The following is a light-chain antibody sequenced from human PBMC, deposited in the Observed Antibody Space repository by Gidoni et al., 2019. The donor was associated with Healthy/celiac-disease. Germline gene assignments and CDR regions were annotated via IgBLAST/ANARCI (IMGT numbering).Light chain of an antibody. Sequence: DIQMTQSPSTLSASVGDRVTITCRASQSISSRLAWYQQKPGKAPKLLIYKASSLKSGVPSRFSGSGSGTEFTLTISSLQPDDFATYYCQQYNSYPWTFGQGTKVEIK. V-gene: IGKV1-5*03. CDR1: QSISSR. CDR2: KAS. J-gene: IGKJ1*01. CDR3: QQYNSYPWT.